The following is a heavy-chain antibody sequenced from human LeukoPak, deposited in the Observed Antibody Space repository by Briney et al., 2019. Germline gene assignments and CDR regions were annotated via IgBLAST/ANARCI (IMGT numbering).Heavy chain of an antibody. CDR1: GYTFTSYD. V-gene: IGHV1-8*01. Sequence: ASVKVSCKASGYTFTSYDINWVRQATGQGLEWMGWMNPNSGNTGYAQKFQGRVTMTRNTSISTAYMELSSLRSEDTAVYYCARDVGHYYDSSGFIDYWGQGTLVTVSS. CDR2: MNPNSGNT. CDR3: ARDVGHYYDSSGFIDY. J-gene: IGHJ4*02. D-gene: IGHD3-22*01.